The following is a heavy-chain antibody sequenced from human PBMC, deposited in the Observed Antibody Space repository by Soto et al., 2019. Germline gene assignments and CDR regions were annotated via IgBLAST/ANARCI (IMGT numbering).Heavy chain of an antibody. CDR2: ISSSSSTI. V-gene: IGHV3-48*01. CDR3: ARDSFGELSPTGLGY. D-gene: IGHD3-10*01. CDR1: GFTFSSYS. Sequence: GGSLRLSCAASGFTFSSYSMNWVRQAPGKGLEWVSYISSSSSTIYYADSVKGRFTISRDNAKNSLYLQMNSLRAEDTAVYYCARDSFGELSPTGLGYWGQGTLVTVSS. J-gene: IGHJ4*02.